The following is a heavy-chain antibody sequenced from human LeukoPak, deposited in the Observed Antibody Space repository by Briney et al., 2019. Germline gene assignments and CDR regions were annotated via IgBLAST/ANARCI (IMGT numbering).Heavy chain of an antibody. CDR1: GFTFSSYW. D-gene: IGHD6-13*01. J-gene: IGHJ4*02. V-gene: IGHV3-74*01. CDR3: ARDPGVSSSWYKVFDY. Sequence: GGSLRLSCAASGFTFSSYWMHWVRHAPGKGLVWVSRINTDGSSTSYADSVKGRFTISRDNAKNTLYLQMNSLRAEDTAVYYCARDPGVSSSWYKVFDYWGQGTLVTVSS. CDR2: INTDGSST.